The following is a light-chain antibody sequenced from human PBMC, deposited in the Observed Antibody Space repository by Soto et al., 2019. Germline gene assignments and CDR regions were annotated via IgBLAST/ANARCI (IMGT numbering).Light chain of an antibody. V-gene: IGKV3-20*01. CDR2: AAS. CDR3: QQYGSSPT. CDR1: QTVSSTY. J-gene: IGKJ1*01. Sequence: ENVLTQSPGTLSLSPGERATLSCRASQTVSSTYLAWYQQKPGQAPRLLIYAASSGATGIPDRFSGSGSGTDFTLTISRLEPEDFAVYYCQQYGSSPTFGQGTKVDIK.